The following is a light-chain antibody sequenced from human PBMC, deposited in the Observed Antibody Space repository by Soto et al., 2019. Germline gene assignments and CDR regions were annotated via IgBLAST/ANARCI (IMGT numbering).Light chain of an antibody. V-gene: IGLV2-14*01. J-gene: IGLJ1*01. CDR2: DVS. CDR1: SSDVGGYNY. Sequence: QSVLTQPASVSGSPGQSITISCTGTSSDVGGYNYVSWYQQHPGKAPKLMIYDVSNRPSGVSNRFSGSKSGNTASLTISGVQAEGEADYYCSSYTSSSTYVFGTGTKLTVL. CDR3: SSYTSSSTYV.